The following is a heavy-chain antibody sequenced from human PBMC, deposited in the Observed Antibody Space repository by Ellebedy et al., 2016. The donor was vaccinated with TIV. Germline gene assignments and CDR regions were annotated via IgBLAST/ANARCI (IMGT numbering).Heavy chain of an antibody. D-gene: IGHD3-10*01. Sequence: SETLSLTCAVSGVSITSHFWTWLRQPPGKGLEWIGYIYYSGRTNYSPSLKSRVTISVDTSKNQFSLKLSSVTAADTAVYYCARDRVVYGLGSSWFDPWGQGTLVTVSS. J-gene: IGHJ5*02. CDR3: ARDRVVYGLGSSWFDP. V-gene: IGHV4-59*11. CDR2: IYYSGRT. CDR1: GVSITSHF.